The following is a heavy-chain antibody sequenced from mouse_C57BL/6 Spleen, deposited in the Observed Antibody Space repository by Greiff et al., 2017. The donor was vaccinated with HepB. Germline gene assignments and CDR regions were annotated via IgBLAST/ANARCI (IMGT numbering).Heavy chain of an antibody. J-gene: IGHJ1*03. D-gene: IGHD1-1*01. V-gene: IGHV14-2*01. CDR3: PRSVGSRKPVDV. CDR1: GFNIKDYY. CDR2: IDPEDGET. Sequence: EVQLQQSGAELVKPGASVKLSCTASGFNIKDYYMHWVKQRTEQGLAWIGRIDPEDGETKYVPKFQGKATIPTDKSSNTAYLQLNSLTSDDTAVYYCPRSVGSRKPVDVWGTGSTVSVCS.